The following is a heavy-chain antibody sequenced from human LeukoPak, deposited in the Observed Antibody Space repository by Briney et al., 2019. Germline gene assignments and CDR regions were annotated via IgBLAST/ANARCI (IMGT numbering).Heavy chain of an antibody. D-gene: IGHD5-12*01. CDR1: GGSISSSSYY. J-gene: IGHJ5*02. CDR3: ARQKWLRSRSDWFDR. Sequence: SETLSLTCTVSGGSISSSSYYWGWIRQPPGKGLEWIGSIYYSGSTYYNPSLKSRATISVNTSKNQFSLKLSSVTAADTAVCYCARQKWLRSRSDWFDRWGQGSLVTVCS. CDR2: IYYSGST. V-gene: IGHV4-39*01.